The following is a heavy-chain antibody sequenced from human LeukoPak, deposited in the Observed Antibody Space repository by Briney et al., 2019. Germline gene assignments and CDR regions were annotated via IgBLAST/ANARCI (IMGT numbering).Heavy chain of an antibody. V-gene: IGHV3-43D*04. CDR1: GFTFDDYA. D-gene: IGHD6-6*01. Sequence: PGGSLRHSCAASGFTFDDYAMHWVRQAPGKGLEWVSLISWDGGSTYYADSVKGRFTISRDNSKNSLYLQMNSLRAEDTALYYCAKDLDSSSSPGGFDYWGQGTLVTVSS. CDR2: ISWDGGST. J-gene: IGHJ4*02. CDR3: AKDLDSSSSPGGFDY.